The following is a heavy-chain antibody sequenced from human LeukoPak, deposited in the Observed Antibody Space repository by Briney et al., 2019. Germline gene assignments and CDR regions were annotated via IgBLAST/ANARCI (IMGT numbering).Heavy chain of an antibody. Sequence: GASVKVSCKASVYTFTGYYMHWVRQAPGQGLEWMGWINPNSGGTNYAQKFQGRVTMTRDTSISTAYMELSRLRSDDTAVYYCARAQDIVVVVAATLGYWGQGTLVTVSS. J-gene: IGHJ4*02. CDR3: ARAQDIVVVVAATLGY. CDR1: VYTFTGYY. D-gene: IGHD2-15*01. CDR2: INPNSGGT. V-gene: IGHV1-2*02.